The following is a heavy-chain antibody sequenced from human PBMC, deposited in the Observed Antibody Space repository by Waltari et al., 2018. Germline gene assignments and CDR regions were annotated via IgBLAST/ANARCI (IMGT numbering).Heavy chain of an antibody. D-gene: IGHD6-13*01. Sequence: QVQLQQWGAGLLKPSETLSLTCAVYGGSFSGYYWSWIRQPPGKGLEWIGEINHSGSTNYNPSLKSRVTISVDTSKNQFSLKLSSVTAADTAVYYSARDSIAAAGLDYWGQGTLVTVSS. V-gene: IGHV4-34*01. J-gene: IGHJ4*02. CDR3: ARDSIAAAGLDY. CDR1: GGSFSGYY. CDR2: INHSGST.